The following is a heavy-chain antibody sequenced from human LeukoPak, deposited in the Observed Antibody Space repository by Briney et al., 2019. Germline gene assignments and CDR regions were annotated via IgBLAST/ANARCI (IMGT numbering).Heavy chain of an antibody. J-gene: IGHJ6*02. V-gene: IGHV3-30-3*01. CDR1: GFTFSSYA. CDR3: ARDGQQAYQLLYRGYYYYGMDV. CDR2: ISYDGSNK. D-gene: IGHD2-2*02. Sequence: AGGSLRLSCAASGFTFSSYAMHWVRQAPGKGLEWVAVISYDGSNKYYADSVKGRFTISRDNSKNTLYLQMNSLRAEDTAVYYCARDGQQAYQLLYRGYYYYGMDVWGQGTTVTISS.